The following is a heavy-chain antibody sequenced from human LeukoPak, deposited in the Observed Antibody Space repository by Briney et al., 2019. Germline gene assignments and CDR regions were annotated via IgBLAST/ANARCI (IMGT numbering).Heavy chain of an antibody. CDR3: ARDPLFWSGYTPYYYYMDV. CDR1: GGSISSYY. CDR2: IYTTGTT. Sequence: SETLSLTCTVSGGSISSYYWSWIRQPAGKGLEWIGRIYTTGTTNSNPSLKSRVTMSVDTSNNQFSLRLSSVTAADTAVYYCARDPLFWSGYTPYYYYMDVWGKGTTVTVSS. D-gene: IGHD3-3*01. V-gene: IGHV4-4*07. J-gene: IGHJ6*03.